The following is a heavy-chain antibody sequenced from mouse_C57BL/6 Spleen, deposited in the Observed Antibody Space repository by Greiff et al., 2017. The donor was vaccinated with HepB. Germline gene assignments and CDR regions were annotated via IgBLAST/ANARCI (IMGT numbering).Heavy chain of an antibody. V-gene: IGHV1-69*01. CDR3: ARTGDAMDY. CDR2: IDPSDSYT. Sequence: QVQLQQPGAELVMPGASVKLSCNASGYTFTSYWMHWVKQRPGQGLEWIGEIDPSDSYTNYNQKFKGKSTLTVDKSSSTAYMQLSSLTSEDSAVYYCARTGDAMDYWGQGTSVTVSS. CDR1: GYTFTSYW. J-gene: IGHJ4*01.